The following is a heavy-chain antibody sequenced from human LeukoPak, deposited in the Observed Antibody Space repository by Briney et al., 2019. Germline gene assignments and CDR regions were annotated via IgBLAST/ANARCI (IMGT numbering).Heavy chain of an antibody. CDR3: ARRLAARDAFDI. Sequence: SETLSLTCTVSGGSISSGGYYWSWIRQPPGKGLEWIGYIYHSGSTYYNPSLKSRVTISVDRSKNQFSLKLSSVTAADTAVYYCARRLAARDAFDIWGQGTMVTVSS. CDR2: IYHSGST. J-gene: IGHJ3*02. CDR1: GGSISSGGYY. V-gene: IGHV4-30-2*02. D-gene: IGHD6-6*01.